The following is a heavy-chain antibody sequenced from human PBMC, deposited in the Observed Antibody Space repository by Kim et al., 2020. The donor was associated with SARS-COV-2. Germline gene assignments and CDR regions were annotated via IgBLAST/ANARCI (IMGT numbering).Heavy chain of an antibody. CDR1: GFTFSSYA. D-gene: IGHD6-13*01. J-gene: IGHJ5*02. Sequence: GGSLRLSCAASGFTFSSYAMSWVRQAPGKGLEWVSAISGNAASTYYAGSVKGRFTVSRDNSKNTLYLQMNSLRAEDTALYYCAKDGLAGAGFGNWFDPWGQGTLVTVSS. CDR2: ISGNAAST. V-gene: IGHV3-23*01. CDR3: AKDGLAGAGFGNWFDP.